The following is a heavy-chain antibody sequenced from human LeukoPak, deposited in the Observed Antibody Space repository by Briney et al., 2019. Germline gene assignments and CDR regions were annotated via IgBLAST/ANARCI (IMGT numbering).Heavy chain of an antibody. CDR1: GFTVSSNY. D-gene: IGHD3-10*01. J-gene: IGHJ4*02. V-gene: IGHV3-23*01. Sequence: GGSLRLSCAASGFTVSSNYMSWVRQAPGKGLEWVSAISGSGGSTYYADSVKGRFTISRDNSKNTLYLQMNSLRAEDTAVYYCAKDRVVRGVIITPYFDYWGQGTLVTVSS. CDR2: ISGSGGST. CDR3: AKDRVVRGVIITPYFDY.